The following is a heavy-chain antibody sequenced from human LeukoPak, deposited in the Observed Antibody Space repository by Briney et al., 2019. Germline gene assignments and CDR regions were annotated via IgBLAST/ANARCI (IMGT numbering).Heavy chain of an antibody. CDR1: GGPVSGYY. CDR2: IYYSGYT. Sequence: SETLSLTCTVSGGPVSGYYWSWIRQPPGKGLEWIGYIYYSGYTIYNPSLKSRVTISVDTSKNQFSLRLNSMTAADTAVYYCTRAQDFSDSSGPNYLDFWGQGILVTVSS. D-gene: IGHD3-22*01. V-gene: IGHV4-59*08. J-gene: IGHJ4*02. CDR3: TRAQDFSDSSGPNYLDF.